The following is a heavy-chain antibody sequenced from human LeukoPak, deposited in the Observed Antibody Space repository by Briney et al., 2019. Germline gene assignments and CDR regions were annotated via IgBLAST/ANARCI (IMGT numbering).Heavy chain of an antibody. V-gene: IGHV3-23*01. J-gene: IGHJ4*02. CDR2: ISGSGGST. D-gene: IGHD5-12*01. Sequence: PGGSLRLSCAASGFTFSSYWMSWVRQAPGKGLEWVSAISGSGGSTYYADSVKGRFTISRDNSKNTLYLQMNSLRAEDTAVYYCAKSSGYDPYPYFDYWGQGTLVTVSS. CDR1: GFTFSSYW. CDR3: AKSSGYDPYPYFDY.